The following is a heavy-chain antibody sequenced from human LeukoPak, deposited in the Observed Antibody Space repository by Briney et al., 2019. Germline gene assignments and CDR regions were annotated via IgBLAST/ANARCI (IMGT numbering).Heavy chain of an antibody. V-gene: IGHV1-2*02. Sequence: ASVKVSCKASGYSFTGYYMHWVRQAPGQGLEWMGWINTNSGGTNYAQKFQGRVTMTRDTSISTAYMELGRLRPDDTAVYYCARDWGYFDSRGYCDYWGQGTLVTVSS. J-gene: IGHJ4*02. CDR1: GYSFTGYY. D-gene: IGHD3-22*01. CDR3: ARDWGYFDSRGYCDY. CDR2: INTNSGGT.